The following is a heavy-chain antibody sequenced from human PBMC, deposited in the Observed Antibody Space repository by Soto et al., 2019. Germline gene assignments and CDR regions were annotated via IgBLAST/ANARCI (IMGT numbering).Heavy chain of an antibody. V-gene: IGHV3-11*01. CDR1: GFTFSDYY. D-gene: IGHD5-18*01. CDR3: ARDTAMASDY. J-gene: IGHJ4*02. Sequence: GGSLRLSCAASGFTFSDYYMSWIRQAPGKGLEWVSYISSTGNFIYYADSLKGRFTISRDNAKKSLYLQMNSLRAEDTAVYYCARDTAMASDYWGQGTLVTVSS. CDR2: ISSTGNFI.